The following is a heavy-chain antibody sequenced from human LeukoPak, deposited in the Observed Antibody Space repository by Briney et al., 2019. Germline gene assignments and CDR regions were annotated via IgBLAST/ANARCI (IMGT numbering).Heavy chain of an antibody. CDR1: GFTFSSYA. J-gene: IGHJ4*02. Sequence: SGGSLRLSCAASGFTFSSYAMSWVRQAPGKGLEWVSAISGSGGSTYYADSVKGRFTISRDNSKNTLYLQMNSLRAEDTAVYYCAKEGYYDSSASTRIDYWGQGTLVTVSS. CDR2: ISGSGGST. D-gene: IGHD3-22*01. V-gene: IGHV3-23*01. CDR3: AKEGYYDSSASTRIDY.